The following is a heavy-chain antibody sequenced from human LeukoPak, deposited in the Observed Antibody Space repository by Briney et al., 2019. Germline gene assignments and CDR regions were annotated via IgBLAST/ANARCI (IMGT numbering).Heavy chain of an antibody. CDR1: GFIVSSNY. CDR2: IYSGDST. D-gene: IGHD1-1*01. V-gene: IGHV3-53*01. Sequence: GGSLRLSCAASGFIVSSNYMSWVRQAPGKGLEWVSVIYSGDSTYYADSVKGRFTISRDNSKNTLYLQMNSLRAEDTAVYYCARGRARTRYLYWGQGTLVTVSS. CDR3: ARGRARTRYLY. J-gene: IGHJ4*02.